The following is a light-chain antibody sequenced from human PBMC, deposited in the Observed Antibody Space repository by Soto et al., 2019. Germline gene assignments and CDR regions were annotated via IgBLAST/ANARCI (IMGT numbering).Light chain of an antibody. CDR3: QHTNTFLPLT. J-gene: IGKJ4*01. Sequence: DIQMTQSPSSVSASVGDRVTITCRASQGISNWLAWYQQQPGKAPKLLIYAASSLQSGVPSRFSGGGSGTHFTLIISSLQPEDFATYYCQHTNTFLPLTFGGGTKVEIK. CDR2: AAS. V-gene: IGKV1-12*01. CDR1: QGISNW.